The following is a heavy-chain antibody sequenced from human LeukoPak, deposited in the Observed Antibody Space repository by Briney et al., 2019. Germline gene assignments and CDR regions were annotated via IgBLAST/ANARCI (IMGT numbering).Heavy chain of an antibody. J-gene: IGHJ5*02. CDR2: ISYDGSNK. CDR1: GFTFSSYG. V-gene: IGHV3-30*18. CDR3: AKDALQKGPSGYCSSTSCFGWFDP. Sequence: GGSLRLSCAASGFTFSSYGMHWVRQAPGKGLEWVAVISYDGSNKYYADSVKGRFTISRDNSKNTLYLQMNSLRAEDTAVYYCAKDALQKGPSGYCSSTSCFGWFDPWGQGTLVTVSS. D-gene: IGHD2-2*01.